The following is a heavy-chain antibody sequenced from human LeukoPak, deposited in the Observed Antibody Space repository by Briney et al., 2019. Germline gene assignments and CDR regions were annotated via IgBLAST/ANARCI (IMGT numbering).Heavy chain of an antibody. CDR1: GFTFTSSA. Sequence: SVKVSCKASGFTFTSSAVQWVRQARGQRLEWIGWIVVGSGNTNYAQKFQERVTITRDMSTSTAYMELSSLRSEDTAVYYCARDPYQSRTNNWFDPWGQGTLVTVSS. CDR2: IVVGSGNT. J-gene: IGHJ5*02. CDR3: ARDPYQSRTNNWFDP. V-gene: IGHV1-58*01.